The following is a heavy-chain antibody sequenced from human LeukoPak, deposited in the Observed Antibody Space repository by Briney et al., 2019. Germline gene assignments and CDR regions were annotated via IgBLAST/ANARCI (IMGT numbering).Heavy chain of an antibody. J-gene: IGHJ4*02. CDR1: GFTFNTYS. D-gene: IGHD3-22*01. CDR3: ARDYYDSSGYSFDY. V-gene: IGHV3-48*02. Sequence: GGSLRLSCAASGFTFNTYSISWVRQAPGKGLEWISYISGSGGTIYYADSVKGRFTISRDNAKNSLYLQMSSLRDEDTAVYYCARDYYDSSGYSFDYWGQGILVTVSS. CDR2: ISGSGGTI.